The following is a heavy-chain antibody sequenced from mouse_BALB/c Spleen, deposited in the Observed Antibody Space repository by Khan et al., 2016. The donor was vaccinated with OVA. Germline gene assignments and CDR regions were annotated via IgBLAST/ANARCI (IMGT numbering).Heavy chain of an antibody. V-gene: IGHV2-6-7*01. CDR1: GFSLTGYG. D-gene: IGHD1-1*01. J-gene: IGHJ3*01. CDR2: IWGDGST. Sequence: QVQLKESGPGLVAPSQSLSITCTVSGFSLTGYGVNWIRQPPGKGLEWLGMIWGDGSTDYNSALKSRLSISKDNSKSHVFLQMNSLQIDDTARYYCARDRSYIHRGFADWGQGTLVTVSA. CDR3: ARDRSYIHRGFAD.